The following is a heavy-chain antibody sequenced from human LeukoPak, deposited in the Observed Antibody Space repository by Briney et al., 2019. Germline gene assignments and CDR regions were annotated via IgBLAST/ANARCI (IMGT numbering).Heavy chain of an antibody. Sequence: GGSLRLSCAASGFTFSTSGMNWVRQGPGKGLEWVASISSRSYGYYADAVKGRFTISRDNARNSLYLQMNSLRAEDTALYYCARGGGDIPIDSWGQGTLVAVSS. D-gene: IGHD2-21*02. J-gene: IGHJ4*02. CDR3: ARGGGDIPIDS. CDR1: GFTFSTSG. V-gene: IGHV3-21*01. CDR2: ISSRSYG.